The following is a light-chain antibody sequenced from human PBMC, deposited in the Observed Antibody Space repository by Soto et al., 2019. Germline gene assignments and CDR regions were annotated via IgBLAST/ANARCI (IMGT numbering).Light chain of an antibody. Sequence: EIVMTQSPATLSVSPGERSTLSCRASQSVSSNLAWYQQKHGQXPRXXIYGASTRATGIPARFSGSGSGTELTITISSLQPDDCETYDGQQYNSYPWTFGQGTKVDI. V-gene: IGKV3-15*01. J-gene: IGKJ1*01. CDR3: QQYNSYPWT. CDR2: GAS. CDR1: QSVSSN.